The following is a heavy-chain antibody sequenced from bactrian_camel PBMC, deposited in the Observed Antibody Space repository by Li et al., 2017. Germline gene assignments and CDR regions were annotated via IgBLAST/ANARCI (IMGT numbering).Heavy chain of an antibody. V-gene: IGHV3S53*01. Sequence: HVQLVESGGGSVQSGGSLRLSCVASGRIKTEYCVAWFRQGPGKEREGVASISFTNIGLYADSAKGQFTISKDNAENTWYLQMNSLKPEDTGMYYCAAVDRPWRPPSLRDYDYTVWGQGTQVTVS. D-gene: IGHD3*01. CDR2: ISFTNIG. CDR1: GRIKTEYC. J-gene: IGHJ4*01. CDR3: AAVDRPWRPPSLRDYDYTV.